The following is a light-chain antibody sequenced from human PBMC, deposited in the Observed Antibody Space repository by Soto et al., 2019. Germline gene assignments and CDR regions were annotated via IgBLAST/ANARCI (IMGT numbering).Light chain of an antibody. CDR2: GAS. CDR3: QLYGSSPLFT. Sequence: EIVVTQSPDTLSLSPGERATLSCRASQSVSSTYLAWFQQKPGQTPRLLISGASSRATGIPERFSGSGSGTDFTLTISRLEPEDFAVYWCQLYGSSPLFTFGPGTKVDIK. CDR1: QSVSSTY. V-gene: IGKV3-20*01. J-gene: IGKJ3*01.